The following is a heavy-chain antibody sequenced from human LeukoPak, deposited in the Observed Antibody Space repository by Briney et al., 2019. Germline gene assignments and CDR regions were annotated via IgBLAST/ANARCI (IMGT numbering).Heavy chain of an antibody. D-gene: IGHD3-16*01. J-gene: IGHJ4*02. Sequence: GGSLRLSCAASGFSFNSDWMDWIRQAPGKGLEWVANIKHDESEKNYLDSVKGRFTISRDNAQNSLYLQMNGLRVEDTAVYYCTRRLDDWGQGTLVTVSS. CDR2: IKHDESEK. V-gene: IGHV3-7*01. CDR3: TRRLDD. CDR1: GFSFNSDW.